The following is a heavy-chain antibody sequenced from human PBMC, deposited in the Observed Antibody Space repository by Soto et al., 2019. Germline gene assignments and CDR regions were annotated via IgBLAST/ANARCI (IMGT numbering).Heavy chain of an antibody. CDR2: INSDGSDT. Sequence: GGSLRLSCAASGFIFSSYWMHWVRQAPGKGLVWVSRINSDGSDTTYADSVKGRFTVSRDNTRNTLYLEMKSLRAEDTAVYYCAKDSGSTSPRFAGMDVWGQGTTVTVSS. V-gene: IGHV3-74*01. D-gene: IGHD3-3*01. CDR3: AKDSGSTSPRFAGMDV. J-gene: IGHJ6*02. CDR1: GFIFSSYW.